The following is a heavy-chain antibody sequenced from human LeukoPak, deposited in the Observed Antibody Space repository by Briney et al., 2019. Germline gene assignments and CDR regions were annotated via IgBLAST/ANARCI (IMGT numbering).Heavy chain of an antibody. V-gene: IGHV4-59*08. CDR1: GGSISSYY. D-gene: IGHD6-13*01. Sequence: SETLSLTCTVSGGSISSYYWSWIRQPPGKGLEWIGYIYYSGSTNYNPSLKSRVTISVDTSKNQFSLKLSSVTAADTAVYYCARLKKQQLVRWWFDPWGQGTLVTVSS. CDR3: ARLKKQQLVRWWFDP. CDR2: IYYSGST. J-gene: IGHJ5*02.